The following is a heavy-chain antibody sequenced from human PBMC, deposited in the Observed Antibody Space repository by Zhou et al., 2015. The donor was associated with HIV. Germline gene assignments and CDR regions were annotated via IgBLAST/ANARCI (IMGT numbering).Heavy chain of an antibody. D-gene: IGHD2-21*02. CDR2: IYSGGSA. V-gene: IGHV3-53*01. Sequence: EVQLVESGGGLIQPGGSLRLSCVASGFTVSSDYMSWVRQAPGKGLEWVSVIYSGGSAFYADSVKGRFTISRDDSKNTLSLQMNSLRAEDTAVYFCARDPGLPNGMDVWGQGTTVTGLL. CDR3: ARDPGLPNGMDV. CDR1: GFTVSSDY. J-gene: IGHJ6*02.